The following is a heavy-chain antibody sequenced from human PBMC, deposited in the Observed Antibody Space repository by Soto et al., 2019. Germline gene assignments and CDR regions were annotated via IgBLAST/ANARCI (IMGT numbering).Heavy chain of an antibody. J-gene: IGHJ6*02. CDR1: GFAFRSYG. CDR3: ARDGADYDILTGYYDYYYHGMDV. CDR2: VSTSSSAI. D-gene: IGHD3-9*01. Sequence: GGSLRLSCVASGFAFRSYGMNWVRQAPGKGLEWVSSVSTSSSAIYYTDSVKGRFTISRDNARNSLYLQMKSLRAEDTAVYFCARDGADYDILTGYYDYYYHGMDVWGQGTTVTVSS. V-gene: IGHV3-21*06.